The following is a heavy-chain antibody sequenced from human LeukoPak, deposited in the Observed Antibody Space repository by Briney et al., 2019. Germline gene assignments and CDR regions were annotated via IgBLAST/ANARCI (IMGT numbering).Heavy chain of an antibody. CDR3: ARGPFRVGYYYYYMDV. D-gene: IGHD2/OR15-2a*01. V-gene: IGHV4-34*01. CDR2: INHSGST. CDR1: GGSFSGYY. J-gene: IGHJ6*03. Sequence: PSETLSLTCAVYGGSFSGYYWSWIRQPPGKGLEWIGEINHSGSTNYNPSLKSRVTISVDTSKNQFSLKLSSVTAADTAVYYCARGPFRVGYYYYYMDVWGKGTTVTVSS.